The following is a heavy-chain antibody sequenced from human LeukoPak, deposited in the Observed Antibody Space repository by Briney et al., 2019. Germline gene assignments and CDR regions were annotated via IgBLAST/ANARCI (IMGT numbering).Heavy chain of an antibody. Sequence: GGSLRLSCAASGFLFSSYARSGVRQAPGRGLEYVSVISRMGGRTFYANSVKGRFTISRDNSKNTLYLQMGSLRPEDMAVYYCTRDASDIVVVPAAVGPFDYWGQGTLVTVSS. CDR3: TRDASDIVVVPAAVGPFDY. V-gene: IGHV3-64*01. CDR2: ISRMGGRT. CDR1: GFLFSSYA. D-gene: IGHD2-2*01. J-gene: IGHJ4*02.